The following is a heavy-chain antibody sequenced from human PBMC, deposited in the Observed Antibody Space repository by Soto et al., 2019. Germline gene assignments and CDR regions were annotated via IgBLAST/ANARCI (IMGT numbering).Heavy chain of an antibody. CDR1: DYTFTSYG. D-gene: IGHD3-10*01. J-gene: IGHJ4*02. Sequence: HVQLVQSGAEVKKPGASVKVSCKASDYTFTSYGISWVRQAPGQGLEWMGWISAYNGNTNYAEKLQGRVTMTTDTSTSTAYMELRSLRSDDTAVYYCAGGWFGDFVYYFDYWGQGTLVTVSS. CDR3: AGGWFGDFVYYFDY. V-gene: IGHV1-18*01. CDR2: ISAYNGNT.